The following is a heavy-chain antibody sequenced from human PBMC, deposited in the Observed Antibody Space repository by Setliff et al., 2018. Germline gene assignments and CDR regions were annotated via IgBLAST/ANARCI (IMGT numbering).Heavy chain of an antibody. CDR2: ISPKSGGT. V-gene: IGHV1-2*02. D-gene: IGHD3-3*01. Sequence: RASVKVSCKASGYIFNDFYIHWVRQAPGQGLEWMGWISPKSGGTNYGQKFQGRVTMTRDTYISTAYMELGSLRSEDTAVYFCARGALVLQFLEWLPRFYYMDVWGKGTTVTVSS. CDR3: ARGALVLQFLEWLPRFYYMDV. CDR1: GYIFNDFY. J-gene: IGHJ6*03.